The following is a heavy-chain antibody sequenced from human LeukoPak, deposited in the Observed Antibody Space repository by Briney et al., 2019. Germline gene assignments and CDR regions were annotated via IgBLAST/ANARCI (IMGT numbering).Heavy chain of an antibody. V-gene: IGHV3-23*01. Sequence: GGSLRLSCAGSGFTFSSYAMGWVRQAPGKGLEWVSANSASGGSTYYADSVKGRFTISRDNSKNTLYLQMNSLRADDTAVYYCARDHMYAFDYWGQGTLVTVSS. D-gene: IGHD2-21*01. CDR2: NSASGGST. CDR1: GFTFSSYA. CDR3: ARDHMYAFDY. J-gene: IGHJ4*02.